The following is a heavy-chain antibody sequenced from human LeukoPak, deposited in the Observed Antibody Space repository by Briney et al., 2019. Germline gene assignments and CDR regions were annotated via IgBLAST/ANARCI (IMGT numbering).Heavy chain of an antibody. CDR2: IYTSGST. J-gene: IGHJ5*02. CDR3: ASGIIAAAGTDWFDP. CDR1: GGSISSYY. Sequence: PSETLSVTCTVSGGSISSYYWSWIRQPAGKGLEWIGRIYTSGSTNYNPSLKSRVTMSVDTSKNQFSLKLSSVTAADTAVYYCASGIIAAAGTDWFDPWGQGTLVTVSS. V-gene: IGHV4-4*07. D-gene: IGHD6-13*01.